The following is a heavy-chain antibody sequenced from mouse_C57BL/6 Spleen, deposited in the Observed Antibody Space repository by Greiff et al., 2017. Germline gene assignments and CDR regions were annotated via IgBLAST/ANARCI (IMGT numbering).Heavy chain of an antibody. CDR2: IYPGSGST. D-gene: IGHD1-1*01. CDR1: GYTFTSYW. Sequence: VQLQQPGAELVKPGASVKMSCKASGYTFTSYWITWVKQRPGQGLEWIGDIYPGSGSTNYNEKFKSKATLTVDTSSSTAYMQLSSLTSEDSAVYYCARPFYDGSSYNWFAYWGQGTLVTVSA. V-gene: IGHV1-55*01. J-gene: IGHJ3*01. CDR3: ARPFYDGSSYNWFAY.